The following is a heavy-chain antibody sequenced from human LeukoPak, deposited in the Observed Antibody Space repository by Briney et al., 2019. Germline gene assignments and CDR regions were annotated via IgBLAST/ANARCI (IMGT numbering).Heavy chain of an antibody. J-gene: IGHJ6*02. CDR2: ISAYNGNT. CDR1: GYTFTSYG. Sequence: GASVKVSCKASGYTFTSYGISWVRQAPGQGLDWMGWISAYNGNTNYAQKLQGRVTMTTDTSTSTAYMELRSLRSDDTAVYYCARDGLRTDYYGSGSYYYYYGMDVWGQGTTVTVSS. D-gene: IGHD3-10*01. CDR3: ARDGLRTDYYGSGSYYYYYGMDV. V-gene: IGHV1-18*01.